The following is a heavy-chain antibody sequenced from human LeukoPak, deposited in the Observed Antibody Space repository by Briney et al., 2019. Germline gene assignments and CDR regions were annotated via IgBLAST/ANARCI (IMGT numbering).Heavy chain of an antibody. CDR1: GYTFTSYD. D-gene: IGHD6-6*01. Sequence: ASVKVSCKASGYTFTSYDINWVRQATGQGLEWMGWMNPNSGNTGYAQKFQGRVTMTRNTSISTAYMELSSLRSEDTAVYYCARALSIAARRLIYYYYYGMDVWGQGTTVTVSS. V-gene: IGHV1-8*01. CDR3: ARALSIAARRLIYYYYYGMDV. J-gene: IGHJ6*02. CDR2: MNPNSGNT.